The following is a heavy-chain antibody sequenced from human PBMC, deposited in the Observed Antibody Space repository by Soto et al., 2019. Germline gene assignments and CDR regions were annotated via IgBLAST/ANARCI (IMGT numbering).Heavy chain of an antibody. CDR3: ATISSGYGGKYGDYGHQGI. J-gene: IGHJ4*02. Sequence: QVQLVQSGAEVKKPGSSVKVSCKASGGTFSSYAISWVRQAPGQGLEWMGGIIPIFGTANYAQKFQGRVTITADESTSKAYMELSRLRSEDTAVYYCATISSGYGGKYGDYGHQGIWGQGTLVTVSS. D-gene: IGHD4-17*01. CDR1: GGTFSSYA. CDR2: IIPIFGTA. V-gene: IGHV1-69*01.